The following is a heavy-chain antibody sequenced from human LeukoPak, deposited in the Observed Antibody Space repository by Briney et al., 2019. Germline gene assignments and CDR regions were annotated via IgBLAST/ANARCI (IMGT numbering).Heavy chain of an antibody. J-gene: IGHJ4*02. CDR1: GYSISSGYY. V-gene: IGHV4-38-2*02. Sequence: PSETLSLTCTVSGYSISSGYYWGWIRQPPGKGLEWIGSIYHSGSTYCNPSLKSRVTISVDTSKNQFSLKLSSVTAADTAVYYCASLPRWDYWGQGTLVTVSS. D-gene: IGHD4-23*01. CDR3: ASLPRWDY. CDR2: IYHSGST.